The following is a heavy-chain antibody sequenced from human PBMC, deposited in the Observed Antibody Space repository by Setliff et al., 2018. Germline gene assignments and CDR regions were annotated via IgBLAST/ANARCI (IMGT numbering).Heavy chain of an antibody. CDR1: GYTFNRYG. Sequence: ASVKVSCKASGYTFNRYGITWVRQAPGQGLEWMGWISGYNGDTNYGQKYQGRVAMTTDTSTNTVYMELRSLRSDDTAVYFCVREYSGGGLTWGQGTMVTVSS. D-gene: IGHD1-26*01. CDR3: VREYSGGGLT. CDR2: ISGYNGDT. J-gene: IGHJ3*01. V-gene: IGHV1-18*01.